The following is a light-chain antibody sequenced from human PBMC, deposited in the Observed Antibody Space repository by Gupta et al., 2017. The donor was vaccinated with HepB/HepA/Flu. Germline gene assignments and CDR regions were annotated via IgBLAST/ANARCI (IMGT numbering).Light chain of an antibody. V-gene: IGKV4-1*01. J-gene: IGKJ1*01. Sequence: DLVMTQSPDSLAVSLGERATINCKSSQSVLYSSNNMNYLAWYQRKPGQPPKLLIYWASTRESGVPDRFSGSGSGTDFTLTISSLQAEDVAVYYCQQYYSTPRTFGQGTKVEVK. CDR2: WAS. CDR1: QSVLYSSNNMNY. CDR3: QQYYSTPRT.